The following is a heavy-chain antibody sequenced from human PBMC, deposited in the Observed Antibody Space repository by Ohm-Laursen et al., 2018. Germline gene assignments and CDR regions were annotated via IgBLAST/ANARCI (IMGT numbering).Heavy chain of an antibody. V-gene: IGHV3-9*01. Sequence: SQRLSCSASGFNFDDYAMHWVRQVPGNGLEGVSGMTWNRGTIGYANSVKCRFTISRDNAKNCRYLQMNSLRDEDTALYYCAKDMGGLRSLQDAFDIWGQGTMVTVSS. CDR3: AKDMGGLRSLQDAFDI. D-gene: IGHD5-12*01. J-gene: IGHJ3*02. CDR1: GFNFDDYA. CDR2: MTWNRGTI.